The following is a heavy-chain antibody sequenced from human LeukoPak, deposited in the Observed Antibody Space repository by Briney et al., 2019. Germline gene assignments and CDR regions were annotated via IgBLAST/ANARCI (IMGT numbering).Heavy chain of an antibody. CDR1: GYTLTSYG. V-gene: IGHV1-18*01. J-gene: IGHJ4*02. CDR3: ASSRSGYYGSGSLDY. D-gene: IGHD3-10*01. CDR2: ISAYNGNT. Sequence: ASVKVSCKASGYTLTSYGISWVRQAPGQGLEWMGWISAYNGNTNYAQKLQGRVTMTTDTSTSTAYMELRSLRSDDTAVYYCASSRSGYYGSGSLDYWGQGTLVTVSS.